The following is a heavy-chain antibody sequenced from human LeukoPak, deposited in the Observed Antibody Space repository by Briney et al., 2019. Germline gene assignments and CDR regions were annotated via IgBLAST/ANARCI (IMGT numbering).Heavy chain of an antibody. CDR2: ISGSGVST. D-gene: IGHD6-13*01. CDR3: ARVDSSSPPDC. CDR1: GFTFSNYW. V-gene: IGHV3-21*01. J-gene: IGHJ4*02. Sequence: GGSLRLSCAASGFTFSNYWMHWVRQAPGKGLVWVSSISGSGVSTYYADSVKGRFTISRDNAKNSLYLQMNSLRAEDTAVYYCARVDSSSPPDCWGQGTLVTVSS.